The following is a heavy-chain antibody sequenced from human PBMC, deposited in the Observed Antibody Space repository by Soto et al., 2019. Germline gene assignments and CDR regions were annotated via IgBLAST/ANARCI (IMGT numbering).Heavy chain of an antibody. D-gene: IGHD6-19*01. CDR3: ARHGIAVAGTSY. J-gene: IGHJ4*01. CDR2: AYSTGNT. V-gene: IGHV4-39*01. Sequence: QLQLQESDPGLVKPSETLSLTCTVSGGSISSSNYYWGWIRQPPGKGLEWIGSAYSTGNTYYNPSLKGRVTMSVDPSKNQFSLRLSSVTAADTAVYYCARHGIAVAGTSYWGQGTLVTVSS. CDR1: GGSISSSNYY.